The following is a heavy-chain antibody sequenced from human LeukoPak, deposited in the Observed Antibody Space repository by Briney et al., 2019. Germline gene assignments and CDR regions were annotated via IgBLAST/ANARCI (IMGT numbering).Heavy chain of an antibody. Sequence: PGGSLRLSCAASGFTFSDFYMNWISQAPGKGLEWISFLSSSSGHTNYADSVKGRFTISRDNAQNSLYLQMNSLRPDDTAVYYCAKAGHYFFDYWGQGTLVTVSS. J-gene: IGHJ4*02. D-gene: IGHD3-10*01. CDR3: AKAGHYFFDY. V-gene: IGHV3-11*05. CDR1: GFTFSDFY. CDR2: LSSSSGHT.